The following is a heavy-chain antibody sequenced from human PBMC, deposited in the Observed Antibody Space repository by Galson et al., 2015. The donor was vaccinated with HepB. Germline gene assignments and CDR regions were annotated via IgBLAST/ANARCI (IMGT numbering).Heavy chain of an antibody. CDR2: INPNSGGT. CDR1: GYTFTGYY. J-gene: IGHJ6*02. CDR3: AFTGGDGYTRSGPYYYYGMDV. Sequence: SVKVSCKASGYTFTGYYMHWVRQAPGQGLEWMGWINPNSGGTNYAQKFQGRVTMTRDTSISTAYMELGRLRSDDTAVYYCAFTGGDGYTRSGPYYYYGMDVWGQGTTVTVSS. D-gene: IGHD5-24*01. V-gene: IGHV1-2*02.